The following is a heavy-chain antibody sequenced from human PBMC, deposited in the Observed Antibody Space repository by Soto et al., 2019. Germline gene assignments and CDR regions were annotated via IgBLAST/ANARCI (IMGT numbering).Heavy chain of an antibody. V-gene: IGHV4-39*01. Sequence: QLQLQESGPGLVRPSETLSLTCTVSGGSIGSSAFYWGWIRQPPGKGLEWIGSIYHSGTTYYNPFLTSRVSISVDTSKNQVSLKLSSVTAADTAVYYCTTGLTIVGVVISSGDYWGQGILVTVSS. CDR1: GGSIGSSAFY. D-gene: IGHD3-3*01. CDR3: TTGLTIVGVVISSGDY. CDR2: IYHSGTT. J-gene: IGHJ4*02.